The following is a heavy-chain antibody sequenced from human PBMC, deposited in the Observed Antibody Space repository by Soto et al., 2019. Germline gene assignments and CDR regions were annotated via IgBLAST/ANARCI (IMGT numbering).Heavy chain of an antibody. CDR2: IKSKTDGGTT. D-gene: IGHD1-26*01. CDR1: GFNFINAW. Sequence: EVQLVESGGGLVEPGGSLRLSCAASGFNFINAWMHWVRQAPGKGLEWVGRIKSKTDGGTTDYAAPVKGRFIISRDDSKNTLYLQINSLKMEETAVYYCSALGVWGQGTTVTVSS. CDR3: SALGV. V-gene: IGHV3-15*07. J-gene: IGHJ6*02.